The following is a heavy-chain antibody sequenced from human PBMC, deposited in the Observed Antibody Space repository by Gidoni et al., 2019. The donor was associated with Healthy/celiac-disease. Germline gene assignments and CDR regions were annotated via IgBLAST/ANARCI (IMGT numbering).Heavy chain of an antibody. CDR2: INSKTDGGTT. J-gene: IGHJ4*02. V-gene: IGHV3-15*01. D-gene: IGHD2-8*02. Sequence: EVQLVESGGGLVKPGGSLRLSCAASGFTFSNAWRSWVRQAPGKGLEWVGRINSKTDGGTTGYAAPVKGRFTISRDDSKNTLYLQMNSLKTEDTAVYYCTTDHDVLVVHARSGGYWGQGTLVTVSS. CDR1: GFTFSNAW. CDR3: TTDHDVLVVHARSGGY.